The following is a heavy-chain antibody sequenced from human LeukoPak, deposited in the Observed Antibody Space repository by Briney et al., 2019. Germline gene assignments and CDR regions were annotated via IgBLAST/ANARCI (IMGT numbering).Heavy chain of an antibody. J-gene: IGHJ3*02. CDR1: GFTFSSYS. CDR2: ISSSSSYI. Sequence: PGGSLRLSCAASGFTFSSYSMNWVRQAPGKGLEWVSSISSSSSYIYYADSVKGRFTISRDNAKNSLYLQMNSLRAEDTAVYYCARVGASGGLDAFDIWGQGTMATVSS. CDR3: ARVGASGGLDAFDI. D-gene: IGHD1-26*01. V-gene: IGHV3-21*01.